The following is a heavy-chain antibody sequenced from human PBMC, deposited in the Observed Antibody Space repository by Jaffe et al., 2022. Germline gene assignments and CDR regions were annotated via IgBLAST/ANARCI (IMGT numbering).Heavy chain of an antibody. J-gene: IGHJ4*02. CDR2: INQDGSAK. Sequence: EVQLVESGGGLVQPGGSLRLSCAASGFTFTGVWMSWIRQAPGKGLEWVANINQDGSAKYYVDSVKGRFTISRDNAKNSVYLQMNSLRAEDTAVYYCGRAVEVGDYWGQGTLVIVSS. D-gene: IGHD2-15*01. CDR1: GFTFTGVW. CDR3: GRAVEVGDY. V-gene: IGHV3-7*05.